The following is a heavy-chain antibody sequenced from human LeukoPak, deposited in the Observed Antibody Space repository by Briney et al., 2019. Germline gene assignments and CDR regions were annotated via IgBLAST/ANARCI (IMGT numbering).Heavy chain of an antibody. Sequence: PGRSLRLSCAASGFTFSSYGMHWVRQAPAKGLEWVAVISYDGSNKYYADSVKGRFTISRDNSKNTLYLQMNSLRAEDTAVYYCAKDYYDSSGYSDYWGQGTLVTVSS. CDR2: ISYDGSNK. CDR1: GFTFSSYG. D-gene: IGHD3-22*01. V-gene: IGHV3-30*18. J-gene: IGHJ4*02. CDR3: AKDYYDSSGYSDY.